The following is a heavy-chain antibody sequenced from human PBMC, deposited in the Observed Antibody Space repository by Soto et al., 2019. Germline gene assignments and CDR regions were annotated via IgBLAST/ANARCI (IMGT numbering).Heavy chain of an antibody. J-gene: IGHJ4*01. CDR1: GGTFSTYS. CDR3: ARAVVATTYFDF. Sequence: QVQLVQSGAEVKKPGSSVKVSCKASGGTFSTYSIDWVRQAPGEGLEWMGGIIPAFGSPNYAQRFQGRVTITADESTSTTYMELSSLRSDDTAVYYCARAVVATTYFDFWGHGTLVTVSS. V-gene: IGHV1-69*01. D-gene: IGHD5-12*01. CDR2: IIPAFGSP.